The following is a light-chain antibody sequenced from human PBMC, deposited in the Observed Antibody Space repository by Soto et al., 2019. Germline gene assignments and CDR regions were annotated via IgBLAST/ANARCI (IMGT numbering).Light chain of an antibody. V-gene: IGKV1-39*01. CDR2: AAS. J-gene: IGKJ2*01. CDR1: QSISTY. Sequence: DIQMTQSPSSLSASIGHTVTITCRASQSISTYLNWYQQKPGKAPKFLIYAASSLHSGVPSRFSGSGSGTEFTLTISSLPFEDFASYYCQQSHTSPFTFGQGTKVEI. CDR3: QQSHTSPFT.